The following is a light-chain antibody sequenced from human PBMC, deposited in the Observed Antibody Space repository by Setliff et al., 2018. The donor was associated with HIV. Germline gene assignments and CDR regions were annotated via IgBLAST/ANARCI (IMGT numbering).Light chain of an antibody. V-gene: IGLV2-11*01. J-gene: IGLJ1*01. CDR1: SSDVGAYNF. Sequence: QSVLAQPRSVSGSPRQSVTISCTGTSSDVGAYNFVSWYQQHPGKAPKLMIYDVNKRPSGVPDRFSGSKSGNTASLTISGLQAEDEADYYCCSYADSYTSLYGFGTGTKVTVL. CDR3: CSYADSYTSLYG. CDR2: DVN.